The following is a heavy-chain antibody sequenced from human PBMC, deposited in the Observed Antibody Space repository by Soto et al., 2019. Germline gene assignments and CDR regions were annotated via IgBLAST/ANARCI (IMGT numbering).Heavy chain of an antibody. D-gene: IGHD2-2*01. CDR3: VRHGVSFFEY. Sequence: QVQLQESGPGLVKPSGTLSLTCAVTGGSIISSNWWSWVRQPPGKGLEWIGEFHHSGSTNYHPSLKSRVTLSVDKSRNHFSLQLSSVTAADTAVYYCVRHGVSFFEYWGQGTLVTVSS. CDR1: GGSIISSNW. CDR2: FHHSGST. V-gene: IGHV4-4*02. J-gene: IGHJ4*02.